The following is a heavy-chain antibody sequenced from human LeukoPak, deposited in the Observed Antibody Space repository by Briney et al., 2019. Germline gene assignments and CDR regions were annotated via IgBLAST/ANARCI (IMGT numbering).Heavy chain of an antibody. CDR1: GGTFSSYA. CDR2: IIPIFGTA. Sequence: ASVKVSCKASGGTFSSYAISWVRQAPGQELEWMGGIIPIFGTANYAQKFQGRVTITADESTSTAYMELSSLRSEDTAVYYCAREVYSGSHLYYFDYWGQGTLVTVSS. J-gene: IGHJ4*02. D-gene: IGHD1-26*01. CDR3: AREVYSGSHLYYFDY. V-gene: IGHV1-69*13.